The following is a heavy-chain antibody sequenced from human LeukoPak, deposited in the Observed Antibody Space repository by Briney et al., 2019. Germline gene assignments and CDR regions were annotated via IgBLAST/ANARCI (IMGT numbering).Heavy chain of an antibody. Sequence: GGSLRLSCAASGFTFSSYWMSWVRQAPGKGLEWVANIKQDGSEKYYVDSVKGRFTISRDNAKNSLYLQMNSLRAEDTAVYYCATQTTVTTLEFFNAFDIWGQGTMVTVSS. CDR1: GFTFSSYW. CDR3: ATQTTVTTLEFFNAFDI. D-gene: IGHD4-17*01. CDR2: IKQDGSEK. V-gene: IGHV3-7*01. J-gene: IGHJ3*02.